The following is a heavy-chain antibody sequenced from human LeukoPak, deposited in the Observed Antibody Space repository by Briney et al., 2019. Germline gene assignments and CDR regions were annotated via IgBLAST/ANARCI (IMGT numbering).Heavy chain of an antibody. D-gene: IGHD3-22*01. J-gene: IGHJ4*02. V-gene: IGHV7-4-1*02. CDR2: INTNTGDP. Sequence: ASVKVSCKDSRYTFTRYAMYWVRQAPGQGLQWMGWINTNTGDPTYAQGFTGRFAFSLDTSVSTAYLQISSLKAEDTAVYYCATDRRYDSSGYFLDYWGQGTLVTVSS. CDR1: RYTFTRYA. CDR3: ATDRRYDSSGYFLDY.